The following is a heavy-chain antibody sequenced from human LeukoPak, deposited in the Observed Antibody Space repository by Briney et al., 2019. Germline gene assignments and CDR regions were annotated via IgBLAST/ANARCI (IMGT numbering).Heavy chain of an antibody. CDR3: ARQLHTRYFDYLEEVDP. J-gene: IGHJ5*02. CDR2: IYYRGST. D-gene: IGHD3-9*01. V-gene: IGHV4-39*01. Sequence: SETLSLTCTVSGGSISSSSYYWGWIRQPPGKGLEWIGSIYYRGSTYYNPSLKSRATISVDTSKNEFSLKVSSVTAADSAIYYCARQLHTRYFDYLEEVDPWGQGTLVTVSS. CDR1: GGSISSSSYY.